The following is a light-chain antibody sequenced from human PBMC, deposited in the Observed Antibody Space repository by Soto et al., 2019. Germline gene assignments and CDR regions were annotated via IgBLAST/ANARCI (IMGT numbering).Light chain of an antibody. J-gene: IGLJ1*01. V-gene: IGLV7-46*01. CDR3: LLSYSGASYV. CDR1: TGAVTSGHY. Sequence: QAVVTQEPSLTVSPGGTVTLTCGSSTGAVTSGHYPYWFQQKPGQAPRTLIYDTSNKHSWTPARFSGSLLGGKAALTLSGAQPEDEAEYYCLLSYSGASYVFGTRTKLTVL. CDR2: DTS.